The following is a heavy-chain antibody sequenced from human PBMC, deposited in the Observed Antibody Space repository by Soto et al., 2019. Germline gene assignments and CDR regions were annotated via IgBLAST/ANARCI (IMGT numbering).Heavy chain of an antibody. D-gene: IGHD3-10*01. CDR1: GFTFSSYS. CDR3: ARVMVRGVIADRYYYGMDV. J-gene: IGHJ6*02. Sequence: WSLRLSCVASGFTFSSYSINWVRQASGKGLEWVAVISYDGSNKYYADSVKGRFTISRDNSKNTLYLQMNSLRAEDTAVNYCARVMVRGVIADRYYYGMDVWGHGTTVTVSS. V-gene: IGHV3-30*03. CDR2: ISYDGSNK.